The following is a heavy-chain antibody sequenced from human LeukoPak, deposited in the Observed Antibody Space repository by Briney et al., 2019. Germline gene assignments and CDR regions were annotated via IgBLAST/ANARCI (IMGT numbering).Heavy chain of an antibody. V-gene: IGHV3-30*04. CDR3: ARDRGGSYYYYYYGMDV. CDR2: ISHDGSNK. J-gene: IGHJ6*02. CDR1: GFTFSSYA. Sequence: GGSLRLSCAASGFTFSSYAMHWVRQAPGKGLEWVAVISHDGSNKYYADSVKGRFTISRDNSKNTLYLQMNSLRAEDTAVYYCARDRGGSYYYYYYGMDVWGQGTTVTVSS. D-gene: IGHD1-26*01.